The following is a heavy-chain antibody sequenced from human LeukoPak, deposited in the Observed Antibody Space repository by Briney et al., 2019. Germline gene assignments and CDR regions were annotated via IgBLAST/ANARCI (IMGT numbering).Heavy chain of an antibody. CDR1: GXTVSTNY. D-gene: IGHD2/OR15-2a*01. V-gene: IGHV3-53*05. CDR2: IHSGGTT. Sequence: PGGSLRLSCAASGXTVSTNYVTWVRQAPGKGLEWVSVIHSGGTTSYVDSVKGRFTISRDNSKNTLYLQMNSLRAEDTAVYFCARVGGFYYFDHWGQGTLVTVSS. CDR3: ARVGGFYYFDH. J-gene: IGHJ4*02.